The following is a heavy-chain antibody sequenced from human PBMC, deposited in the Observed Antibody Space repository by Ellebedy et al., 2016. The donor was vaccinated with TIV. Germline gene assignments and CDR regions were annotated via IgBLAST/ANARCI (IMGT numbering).Heavy chain of an antibody. J-gene: IGHJ3*02. Sequence: AASVKVSCKASGYTFASYGVNWVRQAPGQGLEWMGWINTNSGNPTYAQAFTGRIVFSLDTSVSTAYPQISSLRAEDSAVYYCARTGIWGNAFDIWGQGTMVTVSS. D-gene: IGHD7-27*01. CDR2: INTNSGNP. CDR3: ARTGIWGNAFDI. CDR1: GYTFASYG. V-gene: IGHV7-4-1*02.